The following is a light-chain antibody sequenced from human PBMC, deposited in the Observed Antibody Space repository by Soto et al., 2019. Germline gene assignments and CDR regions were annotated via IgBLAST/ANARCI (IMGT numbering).Light chain of an antibody. CDR3: QQYGSSAPIT. V-gene: IGKV3-20*01. Sequence: EIVMTQSPATLSVSPGERVTLSCRASQSVSSRLAWYHQKPGQSPRLLIYGASIRATGIPDRFSGSGSETDFTLTISRLEPEDFALYYCQQYGSSAPITFGQGTRPEIK. CDR2: GAS. J-gene: IGKJ5*01. CDR1: QSVSSR.